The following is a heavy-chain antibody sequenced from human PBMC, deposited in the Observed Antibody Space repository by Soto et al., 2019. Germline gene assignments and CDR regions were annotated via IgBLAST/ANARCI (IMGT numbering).Heavy chain of an antibody. D-gene: IGHD1-20*01. V-gene: IGHV3-23*01. CDR3: VKDRMAYNSVWDPFDI. CDR2: IGSVGGDT. Sequence: GGSLRLSCAASGFTFYSYAMSWVRQAPGKGLEWVSTIGSVGGDTYYADSVKGRFTISRDDSKNTLLLQMNSLRAEDTAVYYCVKDRMAYNSVWDPFDIWGQGTMVTVSS. CDR1: GFTFYSYA. J-gene: IGHJ3*02.